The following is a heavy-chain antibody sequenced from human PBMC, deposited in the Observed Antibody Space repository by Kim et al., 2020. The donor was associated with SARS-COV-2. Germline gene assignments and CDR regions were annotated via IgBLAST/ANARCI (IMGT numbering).Heavy chain of an antibody. CDR2: IDPSDSYT. D-gene: IGHD2-2*01. CDR1: GYSFTSYW. V-gene: IGHV5-10-1*01. J-gene: IGHJ5*02. Sequence: GESLKISCKGSGYSFTSYWISWVRQMPGKGLEWMGRIDPSDSYTNYSPSFRGHVTISADKSISTAYLQWSSLKASDTAMYYCARGYCSSTSCRTHVVGAGDPWGQGTLVTVSS. CDR3: ARGYCSSTSCRTHVVGAGDP.